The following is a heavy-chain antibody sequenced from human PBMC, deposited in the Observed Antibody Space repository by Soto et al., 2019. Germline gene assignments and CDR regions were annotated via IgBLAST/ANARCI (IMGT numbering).Heavy chain of an antibody. Sequence: SETLSLTCTVSGGSISSSSSSWGWIRQPPGKGLEWLGIISYSGSTNYNPSLKSRVTISVDKSKNQFSLKLSSVTAADTAVYYCARGPGAGTAMVLRYYYYYMDVWGKGTTVTVSS. CDR3: ARGPGAGTAMVLRYYYYYMDV. CDR2: ISYSGST. V-gene: IGHV4-39*07. CDR1: GGSISSSSSS. D-gene: IGHD5-18*01. J-gene: IGHJ6*03.